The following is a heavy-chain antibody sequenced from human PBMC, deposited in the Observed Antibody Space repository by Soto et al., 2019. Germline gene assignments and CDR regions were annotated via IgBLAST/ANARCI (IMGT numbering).Heavy chain of an antibody. CDR1: GGSISSYY. D-gene: IGHD2-15*01. CDR2: IYYSGST. CDR3: ARTWSRVGYCSGGSCYEGNWFDP. V-gene: IGHV4-59*01. Sequence: SETLSLTCTVSGGSISSYYWSWIRQPPGKGLEWIGYIYYSGSTNYNPSLKSRVTISVDTSKNQFSLKLSSVTAADTAVYYCARTWSRVGYCSGGSCYEGNWFDPWGQGTLVTVSS. J-gene: IGHJ5*02.